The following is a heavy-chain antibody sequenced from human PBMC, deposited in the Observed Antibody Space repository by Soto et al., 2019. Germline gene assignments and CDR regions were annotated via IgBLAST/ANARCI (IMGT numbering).Heavy chain of an antibody. D-gene: IGHD2-15*01. J-gene: IGHJ4*02. CDR3: AKIFVVVVAATEFDY. V-gene: IGHV3-23*01. Sequence: EVQLLESGGGLVQPGGSLRLSCAASGFTFSSYAMSWVRQAPGKGLEWVSAISGSGGSTYYADYVKGRFTISRDNSKNTLYLQMNSLRAEDTSVYYCAKIFVVVVAATEFDYWGQGTLVTVSS. CDR2: ISGSGGST. CDR1: GFTFSSYA.